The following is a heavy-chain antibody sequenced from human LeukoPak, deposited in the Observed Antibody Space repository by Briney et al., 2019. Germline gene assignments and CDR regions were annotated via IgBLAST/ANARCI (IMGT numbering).Heavy chain of an antibody. CDR1: GFTFSSYC. Sequence: GGSLRLSCAASGFTFSSYCMHWVRQAPGKGLEWVAFIRYDGSNKYYADSVKGRFTISRDNSKNTLYLQMNSLRAEDTAVYYCAKDGAETYYDLWSGYYTLYYYYMDVWGKGTTVTVSS. CDR2: IRYDGSNK. J-gene: IGHJ6*03. V-gene: IGHV3-30*02. CDR3: AKDGAETYYDLWSGYYTLYYYYMDV. D-gene: IGHD3-3*01.